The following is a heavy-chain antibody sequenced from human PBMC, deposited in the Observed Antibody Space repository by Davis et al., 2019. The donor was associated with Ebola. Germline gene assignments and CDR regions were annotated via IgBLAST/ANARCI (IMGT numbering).Heavy chain of an antibody. Sequence: ASVKVSCKASGYTFTSYDINWVRQATGQGLEWMGWMNPNSGNTGYAQKFQGRVTMTRNTSISTAYMELSSLRSEDTAVYYCARGRGRVVVPAWPHYYYYYGMDVWGQGTTVTVSS. CDR2: MNPNSGNT. CDR3: ARGRGRVVVPAWPHYYYYYGMDV. J-gene: IGHJ6*02. D-gene: IGHD2-2*01. V-gene: IGHV1-8*01. CDR1: GYTFTSYD.